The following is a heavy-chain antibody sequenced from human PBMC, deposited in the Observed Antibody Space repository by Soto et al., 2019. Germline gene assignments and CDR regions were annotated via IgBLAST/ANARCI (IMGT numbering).Heavy chain of an antibody. V-gene: IGHV1-2*04. CDR3: ARGATGTGYYYGMDV. CDR1: GYTFTGYY. D-gene: IGHD1-1*01. CDR2: INPNSGGT. Sequence: ASVKVSCKASGYTFTGYYMHWVRQAPGQGLEWMGWINPNSGGTNYAQKFQGWVTMTRDTSISTAYMELSSLRAGDTAVYYCARGATGTGYYYGMDVWGQGTTVTVSS. J-gene: IGHJ6*02.